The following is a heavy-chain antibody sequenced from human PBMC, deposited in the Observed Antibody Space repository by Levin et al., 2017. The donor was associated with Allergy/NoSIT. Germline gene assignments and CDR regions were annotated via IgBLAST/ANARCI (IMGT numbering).Heavy chain of an antibody. Sequence: SETLSLTCSVAGGSVSSGTYYWSWIRRPPGKGLEWIGYINYRGVTKYNPSLKSRVTISVDTSKNEFSLKVTSVTAADTAVYYCARNRIIVSGGNDYYYGMDVWGQGTTVTVSS. V-gene: IGHV4-61*01. CDR3: ARNRIIVSGGNDYYYGMDV. CDR1: GGSVSSGTYY. J-gene: IGHJ6*02. D-gene: IGHD5/OR15-5a*01. CDR2: INYRGVT.